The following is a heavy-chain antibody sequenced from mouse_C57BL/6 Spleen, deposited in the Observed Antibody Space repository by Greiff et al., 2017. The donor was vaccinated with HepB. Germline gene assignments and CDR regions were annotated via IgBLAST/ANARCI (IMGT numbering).Heavy chain of an antibody. Sequence: VQLQQSGPELVKPGASVKISCKASGYTFTDYYMNWVKQSHGKSLEWIGDINPNNGGTSYNQKFKGKATLTVDKSSSTAYMELRSLTSEDSAVYYCARSIYYSNPMDYWGQGTSVTVSS. V-gene: IGHV1-26*01. CDR1: GYTFTDYY. J-gene: IGHJ4*01. CDR2: INPNNGGT. CDR3: ARSIYYSNPMDY. D-gene: IGHD2-5*01.